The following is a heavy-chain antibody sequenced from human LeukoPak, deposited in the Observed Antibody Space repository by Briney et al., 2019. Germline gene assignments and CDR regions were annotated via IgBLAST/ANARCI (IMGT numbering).Heavy chain of an antibody. CDR2: INHSGST. CDR1: GGSFSGYY. V-gene: IGHV4-34*01. D-gene: IGHD3-22*01. Sequence: PSETLSPTCAVYGGSFSGYYWSWIRQPPGKGLEWIGEINHSGSTNYNPSLKSRVTISVDTSKNQFSLKLSSVTAADTAVYYCARDPYYYDSSGYYYDYWGQGTLVTVSS. J-gene: IGHJ4*02. CDR3: ARDPYYYDSSGYYYDY.